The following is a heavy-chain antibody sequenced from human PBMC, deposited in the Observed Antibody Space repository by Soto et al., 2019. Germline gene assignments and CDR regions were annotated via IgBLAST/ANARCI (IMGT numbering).Heavy chain of an antibody. CDR2: IYSGGST. CDR3: AREEYSEAFDI. Sequence: GGAPRLSCAFSGLTFRRYSMSWVRQAPGKGLEWVSVIYSGGSTYYADSVKGRFTISRDNSKNTLYLQMNSLRAEDTAVYYCAREEYSEAFDIWGQGTMVTVSS. CDR1: GLTFRRYS. J-gene: IGHJ3*02. D-gene: IGHD6-6*01. V-gene: IGHV3-53*01.